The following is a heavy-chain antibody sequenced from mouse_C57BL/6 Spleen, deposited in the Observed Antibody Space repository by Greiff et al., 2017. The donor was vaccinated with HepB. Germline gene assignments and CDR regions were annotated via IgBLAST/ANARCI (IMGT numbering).Heavy chain of an antibody. D-gene: IGHD1-1*01. Sequence: QVQLKQPGAELVKPGASVKVSCKASGYTFTSYWMHWVKQRPGQGLEWIGRIHPSDSDTNYNQKFKGKATLTVDKSSSTAYMQLSSLTSEDSAVYYCAINGYGSSYDAYWGQGTLVTVSA. J-gene: IGHJ3*01. CDR3: AINGYGSSYDAY. CDR1: GYTFTSYW. V-gene: IGHV1-74*01. CDR2: IHPSDSDT.